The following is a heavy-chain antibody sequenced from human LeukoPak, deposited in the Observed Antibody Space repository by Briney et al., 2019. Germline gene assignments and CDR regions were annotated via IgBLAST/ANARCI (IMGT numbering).Heavy chain of an antibody. Sequence: PGGSLRLSCAASGFTFDDYAMHWVRQAPGKGLEWVSGISWNSGKIAYADSVKGRFTIFRDNAKNSLYLQMNNLRAEDTAWYYCAKQGAWGQGTLVTVSS. CDR3: AKQGA. CDR1: GFTFDDYA. J-gene: IGHJ5*02. V-gene: IGHV3-9*01. CDR2: ISWNSGKI.